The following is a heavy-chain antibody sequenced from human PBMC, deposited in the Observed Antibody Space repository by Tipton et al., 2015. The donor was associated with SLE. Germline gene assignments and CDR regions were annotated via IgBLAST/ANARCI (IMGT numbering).Heavy chain of an antibody. CDR3: TRDNWVFTTTGTMV. CDR1: GYSISSGYY. D-gene: IGHD1-1*01. V-gene: IGHV4-38-2*02. CDR2: IYHSGTT. J-gene: IGHJ4*02. Sequence: GLVKPSETLSLTCGVSGYSISSGYYWGWIRQTPGKGLEWIGSIYHSGTTNYTPSLKSRVTISLDTSKNQFSLRLTSVTAADTAVYYCTRDNWVFTTTGTMVWGQGTLVTVSS.